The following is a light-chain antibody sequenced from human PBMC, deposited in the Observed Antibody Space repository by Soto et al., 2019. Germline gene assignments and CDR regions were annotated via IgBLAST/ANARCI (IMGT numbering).Light chain of an antibody. CDR1: QSVSSN. CDR3: QQYNNWPPANT. Sequence: EIVMTQSPATLSVSPGERATLSSRASQSVSSNLAWYEQKPGQAPRLLIYGASTRATGFPARFSGSGSGTEFTLTISRLQSEDFAVYCCQQYNNWPPANTFGQGTKLEIK. CDR2: GAS. V-gene: IGKV3-15*01. J-gene: IGKJ2*01.